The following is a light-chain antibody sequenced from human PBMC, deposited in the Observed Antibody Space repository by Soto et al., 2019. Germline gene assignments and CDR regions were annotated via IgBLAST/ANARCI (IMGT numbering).Light chain of an antibody. Sequence: EIVLTQSPGSLSLFPGERATLSCRASQTVGRNYLAWFQQKPGQAPRLLIYDASTRATGIPDKFGGSGSGTDFTLTISRLEPEDFAVYYCQEDVNSPITFGQGTRLEIK. J-gene: IGKJ5*01. V-gene: IGKV3-20*01. CDR1: QTVGRNY. CDR3: QEDVNSPIT. CDR2: DAS.